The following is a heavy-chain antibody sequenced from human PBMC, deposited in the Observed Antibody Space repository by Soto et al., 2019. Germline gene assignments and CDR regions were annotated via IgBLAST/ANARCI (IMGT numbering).Heavy chain of an antibody. J-gene: IGHJ5*02. V-gene: IGHV1-69*01. CDR3: AREQKMVRGVSGRLNWFDP. CDR1: VGTFSSYA. D-gene: IGHD3-10*01. Sequence: QVQLVQSGAEVKKPGSSVKVSCKASVGTFSSYAISWVRQAPGQGLEWMGGIIPIFGTAKYAQKFQGRVTSTADESTSTAYMELSSVRSEDTAVYYCAREQKMVRGVSGRLNWFDPWGQGTLVTVSS. CDR2: IIPIFGTA.